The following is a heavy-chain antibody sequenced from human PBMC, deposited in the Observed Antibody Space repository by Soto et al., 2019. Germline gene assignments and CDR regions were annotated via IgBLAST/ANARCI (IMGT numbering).Heavy chain of an antibody. V-gene: IGHV4-34*01. CDR1: GGSFSGYY. CDR3: ARVTGRYYYGMDV. Sequence: QVQLQQWGAGLLKPSETLSLTCAVYGGSFSGYYWSWIRQPPGKGLEWIGEINHSGSTNYNPSLKSRVTLSVDTSKTQFSLELSSVTAADTAVYYCARVTGRYYYGMDVWGQGTTVTVSS. CDR2: INHSGST. J-gene: IGHJ6*02.